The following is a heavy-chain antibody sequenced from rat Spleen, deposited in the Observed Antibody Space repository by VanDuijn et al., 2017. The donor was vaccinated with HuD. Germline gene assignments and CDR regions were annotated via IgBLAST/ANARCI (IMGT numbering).Heavy chain of an antibody. Sequence: EVQLVESGGGLVQPGRSLKLSCAASGFTFSNYDMAWVRQAPTKGLEWIASISTSGGSTYYRDSVKGRFTISRDNAKSTLYLQMNSLRSADTATYYCTRNWDYWGQGVMVTVSS. CDR3: TRNWDY. D-gene: IGHD5-1*01. J-gene: IGHJ2*01. CDR2: ISTSGGST. V-gene: IGHV5-25*01. CDR1: GFTFSNYD.